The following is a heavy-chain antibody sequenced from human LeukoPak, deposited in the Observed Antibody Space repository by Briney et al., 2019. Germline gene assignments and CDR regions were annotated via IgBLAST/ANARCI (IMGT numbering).Heavy chain of an antibody. CDR2: IIPILGIA. J-gene: IGHJ4*02. CDR1: GGTFSSYA. Sequence: SVKVSCKASGGTFSSYAISWVRQAPGQGLEWMGSIIPILGIANYAQKFQGRVTITADKSTSTAYMELSSLRSEDTAVYCCARGVCSGGSCYSGGRYYFDYWGQGTLVTVSS. CDR3: ARGVCSGGSCYSGGRYYFDY. V-gene: IGHV1-69*04. D-gene: IGHD2-15*01.